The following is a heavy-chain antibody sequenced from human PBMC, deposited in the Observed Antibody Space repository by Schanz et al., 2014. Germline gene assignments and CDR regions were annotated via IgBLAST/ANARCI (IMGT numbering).Heavy chain of an antibody. Sequence: QVQLVQSGAAVKKPGSSVTVSCKASGGTFSSYTINWVRQAPGQGLELMGRIVPLLNVTNYTQKFQGRVTITADKSANTVYMELDSLRSEDTAIYFCGEYGSDSYTDPWGQGTLVSVSS. CDR1: GGTFSSYT. V-gene: IGHV1-69*02. CDR3: GEYGSDSYTDP. J-gene: IGHJ5*01. CDR2: IVPLLNVT. D-gene: IGHD3-10*01.